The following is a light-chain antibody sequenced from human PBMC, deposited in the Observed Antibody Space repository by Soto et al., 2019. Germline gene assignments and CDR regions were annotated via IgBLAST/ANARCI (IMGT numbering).Light chain of an antibody. Sequence: DTQMTQSPSSVSASVGDRVTISCRASQDIHTWLAWYQQNPGKAPNLLIYGASILQSGVPSRFSDSHYSTPFTLTFSSWQPEDSATYCFQQANSLPFTFGRWPKGD. V-gene: IGKV1-12*01. CDR1: QDIHTW. CDR2: GAS. CDR3: QQANSLPFT. J-gene: IGKJ3*01.